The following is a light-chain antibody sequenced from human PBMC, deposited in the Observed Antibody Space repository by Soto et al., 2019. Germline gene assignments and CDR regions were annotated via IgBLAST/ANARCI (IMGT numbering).Light chain of an antibody. V-gene: IGKV3-20*01. CDR3: QQYGSSPWT. Sequence: EIVLTQSPGTLSLSPGERATLSCRASQSVSSSYLAWYQQKPGQAPRLLIYGASSRATGIPDRCSGSGSGTDFTLTISRLEPEDFAVYYCQQYGSSPWTFGQGTTVEIK. CDR1: QSVSSSY. J-gene: IGKJ1*01. CDR2: GAS.